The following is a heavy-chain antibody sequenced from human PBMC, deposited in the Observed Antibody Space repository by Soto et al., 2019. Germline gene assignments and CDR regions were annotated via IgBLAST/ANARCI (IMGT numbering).Heavy chain of an antibody. CDR3: ARDHLERYYYDSSGYYPPDS. CDR1: GYTFTSYY. CDR2: INPSGGST. Sequence: ASVKVSCKASGYTFTSYYMHWVRQAPGQGLEWMGIINPSGGSTSYAPRFQASVTMTRDTSTSTVYMELSSLTSEDTAVYYCARDHLERYYYDSSGYYPPDSWGQGTLVTVSS. V-gene: IGHV1-46*01. D-gene: IGHD3-22*01. J-gene: IGHJ4*02.